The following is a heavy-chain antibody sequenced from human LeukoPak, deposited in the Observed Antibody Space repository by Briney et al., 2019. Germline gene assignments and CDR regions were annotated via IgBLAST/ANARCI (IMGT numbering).Heavy chain of an antibody. CDR3: ARDLSGSFSIDY. Sequence: GRSLRLSCGASGFTFDTYNMHWVRQAPGKGLEWVSMIIYDGDSESYADAVKGRFIISRDNSKNLLYLHMNSLRDEDTAIYYFARDLSGSFSIDYWGQGTLVTVSS. CDR1: GFTFDTYN. CDR2: IIYDGDSE. V-gene: IGHV3-30*07. D-gene: IGHD1-26*01. J-gene: IGHJ4*02.